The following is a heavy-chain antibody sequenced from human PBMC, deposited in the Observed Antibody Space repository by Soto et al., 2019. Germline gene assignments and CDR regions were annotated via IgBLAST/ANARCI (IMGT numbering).Heavy chain of an antibody. CDR3: ARKAFGVEGASGVVDH. CDR1: GYSFTTYA. CDR2: INPGTGNR. V-gene: IGHV1-3*01. J-gene: IGHJ4*02. Sequence: QVQVVQSGTEVKKPGASVKVACKTSGYSFTTYAIHWVRQAPGQSREWMGWINPGTGNRRFSQKFQGRITITGDTSASTAYMDLNSLRAEDTAVYYCARKAFGVEGASGVVDHWGQGTLVSVSS. D-gene: IGHD1-26*01.